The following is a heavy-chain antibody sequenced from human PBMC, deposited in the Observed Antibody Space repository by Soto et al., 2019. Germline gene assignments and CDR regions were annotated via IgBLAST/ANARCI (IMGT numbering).Heavy chain of an antibody. D-gene: IGHD3-3*01. J-gene: IGHJ4*02. Sequence: SVKVSCKASGYTFTSYGISWVRQAPVQGLEWMGWISTYNGNTNYAQKFQGRVTMTTDTSTSTAYMELRSLRSEDTALYYCARDRGTYYDFWSGYTQVYYFDYWGQGTQVTVS. CDR2: ISTYNGNT. V-gene: IGHV1-18*04. CDR1: GYTFTSYG. CDR3: ARDRGTYYDFWSGYTQVYYFDY.